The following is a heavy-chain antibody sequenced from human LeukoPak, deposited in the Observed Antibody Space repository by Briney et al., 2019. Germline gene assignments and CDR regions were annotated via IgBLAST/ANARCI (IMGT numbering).Heavy chain of an antibody. V-gene: IGHV3-30*02. CDR2: IRYDGSNK. CDR3: AKEHYVFGGKSL. J-gene: IGHJ4*02. Sequence: PGGSLRLSCAASGFTFSSYGMHWGRQAPGKGLEWVAFIRYDGSNKYYADSVKGRFTISRDNSKNTLYLQMNSLRAEDTAVYYCAKEHYVFGGKSLWGQGTLVTVSS. CDR1: GFTFSSYG. D-gene: IGHD3-10*02.